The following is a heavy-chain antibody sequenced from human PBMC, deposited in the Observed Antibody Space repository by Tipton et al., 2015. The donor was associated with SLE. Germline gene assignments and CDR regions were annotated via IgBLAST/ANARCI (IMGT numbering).Heavy chain of an antibody. CDR1: GGSIGSYY. J-gene: IGHJ5*02. CDR2: VHKSGTT. Sequence: TLSLTCTVSGGSIGSYYWSWMRQAPGKGLEWIGDVHKSGTTNYNPSLKSRVTISLGTSTNQFSLRLSSVTAADTAVYFCTRSLYKTNWFWFDPWGQGTLVIVSS. CDR3: TRSLYKTNWFWFDP. V-gene: IGHV4-59*01. D-gene: IGHD1-1*01.